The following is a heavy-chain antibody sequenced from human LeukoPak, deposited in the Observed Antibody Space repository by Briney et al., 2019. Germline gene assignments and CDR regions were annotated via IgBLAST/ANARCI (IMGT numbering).Heavy chain of an antibody. CDR1: GDSVSSNSAA. D-gene: IGHD6-19*01. J-gene: IGHJ4*02. Sequence: SQTLPLTCAISGDSVSSNSAAWNWIRRSPSRGLEWLGRTYYRSKWYNDYAVSVKSRITINPDTSKNQFSLQLNSVTPEDTAVYYCARDPGSSGWSQRFDYWGQGTLVTVSS. CDR2: TYYRSKWYN. V-gene: IGHV6-1*01. CDR3: ARDPGSSGWSQRFDY.